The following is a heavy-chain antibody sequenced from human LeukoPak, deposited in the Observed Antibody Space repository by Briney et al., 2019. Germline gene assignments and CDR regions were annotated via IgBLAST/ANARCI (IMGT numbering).Heavy chain of an antibody. J-gene: IGHJ6*02. V-gene: IGHV3-48*01. D-gene: IGHD6-19*01. CDR2: ISTSSSTI. Sequence: GGSLRLSCAASGFTFSSYSMNWVRQAPGKGLEWVSYISTSSSTIYYADSVKGRFTISRDSAKNSLYLQMSSLRAEDTAVYYCARVVAGTTGGIWSRNTYYYYRMDVWGQGTTVTVSS. CDR3: ARVVAGTTGGIWSRNTYYYYRMDV. CDR1: GFTFSSYS.